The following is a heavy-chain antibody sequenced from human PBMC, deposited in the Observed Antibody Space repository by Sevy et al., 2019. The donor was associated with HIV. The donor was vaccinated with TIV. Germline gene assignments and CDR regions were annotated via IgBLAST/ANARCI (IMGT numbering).Heavy chain of an antibody. V-gene: IGHV3-33*01. CDR2: IWNDRSNK. J-gene: IGHJ3*02. D-gene: IGHD3-22*01. Sequence: GGSLRLSCAASGFTFSSYGMHWVRQAPGKGLEWVAVIWNDRSNKHYADSVKGRFTISRDNSKKTLYLQMNSLRAEDTAVYYCASLPNNYYDSSGYSGNDAFDIWGQGTMVTVSS. CDR1: GFTFSSYG. CDR3: ASLPNNYYDSSGYSGNDAFDI.